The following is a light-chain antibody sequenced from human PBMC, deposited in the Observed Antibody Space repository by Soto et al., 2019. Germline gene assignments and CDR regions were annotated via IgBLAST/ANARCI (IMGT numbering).Light chain of an antibody. V-gene: IGKV3-20*01. CDR1: QSVDTF. CDR2: GAS. CDR3: QQHANSPPWT. Sequence: EIVLTQSPGTLSLSPGDRATLSCRASQSVDTFLVWYQQKPGQAPRLLISGASSRATGIPDRFRGSGSGTDFTLTISGLEPEDFAVYYCQQHANSPPWTFGQGTKVDI. J-gene: IGKJ1*01.